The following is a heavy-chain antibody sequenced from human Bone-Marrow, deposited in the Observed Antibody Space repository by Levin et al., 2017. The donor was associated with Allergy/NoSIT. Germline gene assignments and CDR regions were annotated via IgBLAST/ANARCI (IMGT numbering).Heavy chain of an antibody. J-gene: IGHJ4*02. V-gene: IGHV3-11*05. Sequence: GGSLRLSCAASGFTFSDYYMSWIRQAPGKGLEWVSYISSSSSYTNYADSVKGRFTISRDNAKNSLYLQMNSLRAEDTAVYYCARVRFGESLYFDYWGQGTLVTVSS. CDR3: ARVRFGESLYFDY. CDR2: ISSSSSYT. D-gene: IGHD3-10*01. CDR1: GFTFSDYY.